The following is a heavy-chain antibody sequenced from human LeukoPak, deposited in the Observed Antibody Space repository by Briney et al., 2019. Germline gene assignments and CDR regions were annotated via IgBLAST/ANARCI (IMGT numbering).Heavy chain of an antibody. CDR2: IKKTGSET. CDR3: AREDGYCSGGNCYSYFDS. CDR1: GFTFSHFW. J-gene: IGHJ4*02. V-gene: IGHV3-7*01. Sequence: GSLRLSCAASGFTFSHFWMSWVRQAPGKGLEWVAYIKKTGSETYYEDSVKGRFTITRDNTRNSLFLQMYSLRAEDTAVYFCAREDGYCSGGNCYSYFDSWGQGTLVTVSS. D-gene: IGHD2-15*01.